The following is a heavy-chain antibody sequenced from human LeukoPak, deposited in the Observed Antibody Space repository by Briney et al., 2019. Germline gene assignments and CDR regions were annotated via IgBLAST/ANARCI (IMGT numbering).Heavy chain of an antibody. CDR3: ARGDQLLPEYYYYYGMDV. Sequence: ASVKVSCKDSGYTFTSYAMHWVRQAPGQRLEWMGWINAGNGNTKYSQKFQGRVTITRDTSASTAYMELSSLRSEDTAVYYCARGDQLLPEYYYYYGMDVWGQGTTVTVSS. D-gene: IGHD2-15*01. V-gene: IGHV1-3*01. CDR2: INAGNGNT. J-gene: IGHJ6*02. CDR1: GYTFTSYA.